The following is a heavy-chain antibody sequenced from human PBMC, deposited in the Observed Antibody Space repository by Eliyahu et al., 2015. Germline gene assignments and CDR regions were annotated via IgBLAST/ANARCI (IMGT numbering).Heavy chain of an antibody. CDR2: INPSGGST. V-gene: IGHV1-46*01. Sequence: QVQLVQSGAEVKRPGASVKVSCKASGYTFTSYYMHWLRQAPGQGLEWMGMINPSGGSTSYAQKFQGRVTMTRDTSTSTVYMELSSLRSEDTAVYYCVRGGIGHDHFDYWGQGTLVTVSS. CDR1: GYTFTSYY. CDR3: VRGGIGHDHFDY. J-gene: IGHJ4*02. D-gene: IGHD1-26*01.